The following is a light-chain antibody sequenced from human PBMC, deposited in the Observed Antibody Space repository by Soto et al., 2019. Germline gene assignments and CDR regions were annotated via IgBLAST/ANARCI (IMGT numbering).Light chain of an antibody. J-gene: IGKJ5*01. CDR3: QQYGSSPLIT. V-gene: IGKV4-1*01. CDR2: GVS. CDR1: QSVLYSSNHNNY. Sequence: DIVITQSPDSLAVSLCERATINCKSSQSVLYSSNHNNYLSWYQQKPAQAPKFLIYGVSRRATGIKDRFSGSGSGTDFTLNIRRLEPEDFAVYHCQQYGSSPLITFGQGTRLEIK.